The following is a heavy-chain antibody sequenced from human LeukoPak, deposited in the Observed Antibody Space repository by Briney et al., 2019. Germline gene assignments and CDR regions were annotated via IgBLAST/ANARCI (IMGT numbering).Heavy chain of an antibody. J-gene: IGHJ4*02. CDR3: ARKTVVGSYFDY. Sequence: GGSLRLSCAASGFTFIDYWMSWVRQAPGKGLEWVGNIKQDGSDKYYIDSVKGRFTISRDNAKNSLYLQMNSLRAEDTAVYYCARKTVVGSYFDYWGQGTPVTVSS. CDR1: GFTFIDYW. V-gene: IGHV3-7*03. D-gene: IGHD4-23*01. CDR2: IKQDGSDK.